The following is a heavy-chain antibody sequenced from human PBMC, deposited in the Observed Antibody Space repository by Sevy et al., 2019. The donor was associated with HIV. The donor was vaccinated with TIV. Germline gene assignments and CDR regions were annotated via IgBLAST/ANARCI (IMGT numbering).Heavy chain of an antibody. Sequence: GGSLRLSCAASGFILSNYAMSWVRQAPGKGLEWVSSISRSGGSTYYADSVKGRVTISRDNSKNTLYLQMNSLRADETAVYYCAKVDVVVPVADYGLDVWGQGTTVTVSS. CDR2: ISRSGGST. CDR3: AKVDVVVPVADYGLDV. D-gene: IGHD2-2*01. CDR1: GFILSNYA. J-gene: IGHJ6*02. V-gene: IGHV3-23*01.